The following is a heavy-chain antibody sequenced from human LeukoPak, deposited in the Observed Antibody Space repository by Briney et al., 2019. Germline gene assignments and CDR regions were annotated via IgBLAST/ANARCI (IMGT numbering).Heavy chain of an antibody. CDR1: GVTLSPYG. CDR2: IRSTGTNT. D-gene: IGHD7-27*01. J-gene: IGHJ4*02. V-gene: IGHV3-23*01. CDR3: AKAVGIMNLDY. Sequence: GGSLRLSCAAFGVTLSPYGMHWVRQAPGKGLEWVSVIRSTGTNTYYADSVKGRFTISRDNSKNTLFLQMNSLRAEDTAVYYCAKAVGIMNLDYWGQGTLVTVSS.